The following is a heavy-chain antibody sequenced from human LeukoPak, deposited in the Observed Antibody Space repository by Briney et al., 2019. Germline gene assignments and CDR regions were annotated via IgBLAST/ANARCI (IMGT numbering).Heavy chain of an antibody. CDR3: AKDYPEFGESNPHYYYYYYMDV. CDR1: GFTFSSYG. J-gene: IGHJ6*03. D-gene: IGHD3-10*01. Sequence: GGSLRLSCAASGFTFSSYGMSWVRQAPGKGLEWVSAISGSGGSTYYADSVKGRFTISRDNSKNTLYLQMNSLRAEDTAVYYCAKDYPEFGESNPHYYYYYYMDVWGKGTTVTVSS. CDR2: ISGSGGST. V-gene: IGHV3-23*01.